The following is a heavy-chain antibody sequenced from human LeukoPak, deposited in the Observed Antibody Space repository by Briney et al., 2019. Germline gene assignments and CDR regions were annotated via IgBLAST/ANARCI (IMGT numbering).Heavy chain of an antibody. Sequence: GASLRPSYAASGFSFSTYTMNWARQAPGKGLEWVSYIISSSSRIWYADSVKGRFTISRDNAKNSLYLQMNSLRDEDTAVYYCARGLAYCGGDCYRAFDIWGQGTMVTVSS. CDR1: GFSFSTYT. V-gene: IGHV3-48*02. CDR3: ARGLAYCGGDCYRAFDI. CDR2: IISSSSRI. J-gene: IGHJ3*02. D-gene: IGHD2-21*02.